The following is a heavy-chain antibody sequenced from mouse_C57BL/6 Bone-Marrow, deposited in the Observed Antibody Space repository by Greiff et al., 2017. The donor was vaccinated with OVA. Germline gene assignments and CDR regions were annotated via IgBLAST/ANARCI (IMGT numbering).Heavy chain of an antibody. V-gene: IGHV5-16*01. CDR1: GFTFSDYY. Sequence: EVKLVESEGGLVQPGSSMKLSCTASGFTFSDYYMAWVRQVPEKGLEWVANINYDGSSTYYLDSLKSRFIISRDNAQNILYLQMSSLKSEDTATYYCARGWDGDYWGQGTTLTVSS. J-gene: IGHJ2*01. CDR2: INYDGSST. CDR3: ARGWDGDY. D-gene: IGHD4-1*01.